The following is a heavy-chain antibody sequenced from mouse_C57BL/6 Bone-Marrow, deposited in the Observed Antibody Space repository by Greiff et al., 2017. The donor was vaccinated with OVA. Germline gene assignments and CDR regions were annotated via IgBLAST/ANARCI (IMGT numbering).Heavy chain of an antibody. CDR3: ARLSYAMDY. J-gene: IGHJ4*01. CDR2: INPNNGGT. CDR1: GYTFTDYY. Sequence: EVQLQQSGPELVKPGASVKISCTASGYTFTDYYMNWVKQSHGKSLEWIGDINPNNGGTSYNQKFKGKDTLTVDKSSSTAYMELRSLTSEDSAVYYCARLSYAMDYWGQGTSVTVSS. V-gene: IGHV1-26*01.